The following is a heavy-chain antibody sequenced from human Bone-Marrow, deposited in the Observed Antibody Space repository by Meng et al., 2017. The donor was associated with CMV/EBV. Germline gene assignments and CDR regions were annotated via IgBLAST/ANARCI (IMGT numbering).Heavy chain of an antibody. V-gene: IGHV3-74*01. CDR3: ARENDQRPSYDFWSGYYKVHYYGMDV. J-gene: IGHJ6*02. D-gene: IGHD3-3*01. CDR2: INSDGSST. Sequence: ETLSLTCTVSGYSISSGYYWGWIRQPPGKGLVWVSRINSDGSSTSYADSVKGRFTISRDNAKNTLYLQMNRLRAEDTAVYYCARENDQRPSYDFWSGYYKVHYYGMDVWGQGTTVTVSS. CDR1: GYSISSGYY.